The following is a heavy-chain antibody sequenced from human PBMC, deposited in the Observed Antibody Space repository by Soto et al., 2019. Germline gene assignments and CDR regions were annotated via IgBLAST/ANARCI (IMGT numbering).Heavy chain of an antibody. CDR1: GGTFTNFA. Sequence: QVQLVQSGAEVKKPGSSVKVSCKTSGGTFTNFAIAWVRQAPGQGLEWMGGIIPLFGTANYAQKFQGRVTXTADTSTSTAYMELSSLRSEDTAFYYCARNLPTGTQSRFDPWGQGTLVTVSS. D-gene: IGHD1-1*01. J-gene: IGHJ5*02. CDR2: IIPLFGTA. CDR3: ARNLPTGTQSRFDP. V-gene: IGHV1-69*14.